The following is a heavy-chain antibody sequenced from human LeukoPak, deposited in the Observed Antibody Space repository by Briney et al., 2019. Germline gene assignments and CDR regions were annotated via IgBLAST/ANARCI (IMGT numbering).Heavy chain of an antibody. CDR2: INPSGGST. D-gene: IGHD3-9*01. Sequence: ASVKVSCKASGYTFTSYYMHWVRQAPGQGVVWMGIINPSGGSTSYAQKFQGRVTMTRDTSTSTVYMELSSLRSEDTAVYYCARVGHYDILTGSYDAFDIWGQGTMVTVSS. CDR1: GYTFTSYY. CDR3: ARVGHYDILTGSYDAFDI. J-gene: IGHJ3*02. V-gene: IGHV1-46*03.